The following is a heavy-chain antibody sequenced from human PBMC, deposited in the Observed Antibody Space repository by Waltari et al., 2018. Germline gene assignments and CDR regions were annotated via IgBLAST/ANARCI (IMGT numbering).Heavy chain of an antibody. CDR1: EFRFEDYA. CDR3: ARDVASGYAHAMDV. J-gene: IGHJ6*02. Sequence: EGQLVESGGGLVQPGRSLRLSCAASEFRFEDYAMHWVRQVPGKGLEWVSGITWNGGTLGYAESVKGRFTISRDNAKNSLYLQMNSLRLGDTALYFCARDVASGYAHAMDVWGQGTTVIVS. CDR2: ITWNGGTL. V-gene: IGHV3-9*01. D-gene: IGHD5-12*01.